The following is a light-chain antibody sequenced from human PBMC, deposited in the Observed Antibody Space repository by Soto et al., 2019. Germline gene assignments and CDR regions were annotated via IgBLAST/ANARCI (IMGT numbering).Light chain of an antibody. J-gene: IGKJ1*01. CDR2: AAS. V-gene: IGKV1-5*01. Sequence: RVTISCRASQSISGWLAWYQHKPGKAPKLLIYAASSLESGVPSRFSGSGSGTEFTLTISSLQPDDFATYYCQHYNSYSEAFGQGTKVDIK. CDR1: QSISGW. CDR3: QHYNSYSEA.